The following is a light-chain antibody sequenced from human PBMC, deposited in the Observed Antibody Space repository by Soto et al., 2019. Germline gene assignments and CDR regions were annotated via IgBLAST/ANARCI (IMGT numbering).Light chain of an antibody. CDR3: SSYRSIRTLV. CDR1: SSDVGGYNY. J-gene: IGLJ1*01. Sequence: SALTQPAAVSGSPGLPITFSCTITSSDVGGYNYVSWYQQHTGKAPKVMIYEVSHLPSGVSNLFSGSKSGNTASPTISGLKAEDETDYYCSSYRSIRTLVFGTGTKLTGL. CDR2: EVS. V-gene: IGLV2-14*01.